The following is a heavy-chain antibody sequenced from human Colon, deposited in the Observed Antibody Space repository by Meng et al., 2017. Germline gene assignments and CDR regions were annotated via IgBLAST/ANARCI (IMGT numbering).Heavy chain of an antibody. D-gene: IGHD1-1*01. V-gene: IGHV4-4*02. J-gene: IGHJ4*02. CDR1: VDSISSDIW. CDR3: GRDQGRQLINH. CDR2: VYHRGDT. Sequence: VQLQDEGPGLVNPSGTLSLTCTVSVDSISSDIWWSWVRQPPGKGLEWIGEVYHRGDTNYNPSLKSRVVISVDRSKNQFSLNLSSVTAADTAVYYCGRDQGRQLINHWGQGTLVTVSS.